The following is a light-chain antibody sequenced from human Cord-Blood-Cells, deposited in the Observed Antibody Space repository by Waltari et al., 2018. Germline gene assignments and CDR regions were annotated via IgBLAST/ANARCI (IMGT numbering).Light chain of an antibody. Sequence: DIQMTQSPSTMSASVGARVTITCRASQRISSWLAWYQQKPGKAPKLLIYKASSLESGVSSRFSGSGSGTEFTLTISSLQPDDFATYYCQQYNSYSYTFGQGTKLEIK. J-gene: IGKJ2*01. V-gene: IGKV1-5*03. CDR1: QRISSW. CDR3: QQYNSYSYT. CDR2: KAS.